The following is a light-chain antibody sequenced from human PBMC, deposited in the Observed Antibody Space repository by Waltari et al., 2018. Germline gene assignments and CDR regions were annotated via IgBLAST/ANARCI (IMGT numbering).Light chain of an antibody. CDR3: CSYAGSTTWV. Sequence: QSALTQPAPMSGSPGQSITVSCTGATSDIGSHNIVSWYQQHPGKAPKLILYDVNRRPSGVSDRFSGSKSGITASLTISGLQAEDEADYYCCSYAGSTTWVFGGGTKLTVL. CDR2: DVN. CDR1: TSDIGSHNI. V-gene: IGLV2-23*02. J-gene: IGLJ3*02.